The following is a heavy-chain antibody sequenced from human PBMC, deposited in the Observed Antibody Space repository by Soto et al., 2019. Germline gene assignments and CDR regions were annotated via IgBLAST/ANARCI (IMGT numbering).Heavy chain of an antibody. CDR1: GDSIDNYY. CDR3: ARSGRFLELLFYLDS. D-gene: IGHD3-3*01. Sequence: PSETLSLTCTVSGDSIDNYYWSWIRQSPGKGLEWIGYIYYSGSTTYSPSLKSRVTISVDRAKSQFSLRLRSVTAADTAVYYCARSGRFLELLFYLDSWGQGALVTVSS. J-gene: IGHJ4*02. CDR2: IYYSGST. V-gene: IGHV4-59*12.